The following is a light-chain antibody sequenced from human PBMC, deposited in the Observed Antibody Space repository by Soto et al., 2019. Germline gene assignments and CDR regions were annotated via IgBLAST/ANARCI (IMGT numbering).Light chain of an antibody. CDR1: SSDVGGYNY. Sequence: QSVLTQPASVSGTPGQSITISCPGTSSDVGGYNYVSWYQQHPDKDPKLMIYDVNNRPSGVSNRFSGSKSGSTASLTISGLQAEDEADYYCSSYTNIIYVFGTGTKVT. CDR3: SSYTNIIYV. J-gene: IGLJ1*01. V-gene: IGLV2-14*01. CDR2: DVN.